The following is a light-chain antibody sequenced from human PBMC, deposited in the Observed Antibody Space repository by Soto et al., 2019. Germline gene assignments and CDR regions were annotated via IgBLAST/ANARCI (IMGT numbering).Light chain of an antibody. CDR2: EVS. Sequence: QAALTQPASVSGAPGQSITISCTGTSSHVGGYNYVSWYQQHPGKAPKLMIYEVSNRPSGVSTRFPGSKSGNTASPTISGLQAEDEADYSCSSYTSSSLYVFGTGTKVPVL. J-gene: IGLJ1*01. CDR3: SSYTSSSLYV. CDR1: SSHVGGYNY. V-gene: IGLV2-14*01.